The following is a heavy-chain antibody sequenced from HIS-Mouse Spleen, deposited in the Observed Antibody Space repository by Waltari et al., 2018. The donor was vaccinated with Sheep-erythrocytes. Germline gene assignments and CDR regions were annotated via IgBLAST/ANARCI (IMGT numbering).Heavy chain of an antibody. CDR2: ISSSSSYI. V-gene: IGHV3-21*01. CDR3: ARDTGTDAFDI. D-gene: IGHD1-1*01. J-gene: IGHJ3*02. Sequence: EVQLVESGGGLVKPGGSLRLSCAASGFTFSSYSMNWVRQAPGKGLEWFSAISSSSSYIYYADSVKGRFTISRDNAKNALYLQMNSLRAEDTAVYYCARDTGTDAFDIWGQGTMVTVSS. CDR1: GFTFSSYS.